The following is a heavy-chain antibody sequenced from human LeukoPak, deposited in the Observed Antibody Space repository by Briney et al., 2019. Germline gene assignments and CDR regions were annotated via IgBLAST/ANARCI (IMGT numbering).Heavy chain of an antibody. Sequence: GGSLRLSCAASGFTFSSYAMSWVRQVPGKGLEWVSAISGSGGSTYYADSVKGRFTISRDNSKNTLYLQMNSLRAEDTAVYYCATPWNYLVVPAATFFDYWGQGTLVTVSS. V-gene: IGHV3-23*01. J-gene: IGHJ4*02. CDR2: ISGSGGST. CDR3: ATPWNYLVVPAATFFDY. D-gene: IGHD2-2*01. CDR1: GFTFSSYA.